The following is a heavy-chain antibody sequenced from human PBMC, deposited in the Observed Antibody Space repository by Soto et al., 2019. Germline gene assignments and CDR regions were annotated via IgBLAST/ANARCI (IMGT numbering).Heavy chain of an antibody. D-gene: IGHD2-21*02. CDR3: TGVVVTATTDY. V-gene: IGHV3-15*01. Sequence: LRLSCAASGFAFSDAWMSWVRQAPGKGLEWVGRIKSKTDGGTTDYAAPVKGRFTISRDDSKNTLYLQMNSLKTEDTAVYYCTGVVVTATTDYWGQGTLVTVSS. CDR1: GFAFSDAW. CDR2: IKSKTDGGTT. J-gene: IGHJ4*02.